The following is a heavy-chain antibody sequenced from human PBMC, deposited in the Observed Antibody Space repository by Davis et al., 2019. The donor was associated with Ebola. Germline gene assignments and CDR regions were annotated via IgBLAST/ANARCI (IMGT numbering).Heavy chain of an antibody. D-gene: IGHD6-6*01. CDR2: ISYDGSNK. CDR3: ARHQRFYSSSSGWLFYYYYGMDV. J-gene: IGHJ6*02. CDR1: GFTFSSYA. V-gene: IGHV3-30-3*01. Sequence: GESLKISCAASGFTFSSYAMHWVRQAPGKGLEWVAVISYDGSNKYYADSVKGQFTISRDNAKNSLYLQMNSLRAEDTAVYYCARHQRFYSSSSGWLFYYYYGMDVWGQGTTVTVSS.